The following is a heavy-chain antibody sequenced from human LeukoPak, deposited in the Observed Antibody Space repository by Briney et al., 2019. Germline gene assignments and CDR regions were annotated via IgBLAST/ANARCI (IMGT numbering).Heavy chain of an antibody. V-gene: IGHV3-21*04. CDR2: ISSSSSYI. CDR3: AKDPPSDY. CDR1: GFTVSNYN. J-gene: IGHJ4*02. Sequence: GGSLRLSCAASGFTVSNYNMNWVRQAPGKGLEWVSSISSSSSYIYYADSVKGRFTISRDNSKNSLYLQMNSLRTEDTALYYCAKDPPSDYWGQGTLVTVSS.